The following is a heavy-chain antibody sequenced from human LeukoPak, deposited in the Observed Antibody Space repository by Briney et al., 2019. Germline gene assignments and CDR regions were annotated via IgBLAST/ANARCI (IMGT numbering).Heavy chain of an antibody. Sequence: GGSLRLSCAASGFTFSSYSMNWVRQAPGKGLEWVSAISGSGGSTYYADSVKGRFTISRDNSKNTLYLQMNSLRAEDTAVYYCAKDPGRTPYYFDYWGQGTLVTVSS. CDR2: ISGSGGST. CDR3: AKDPGRTPYYFDY. V-gene: IGHV3-23*01. D-gene: IGHD2-2*01. J-gene: IGHJ4*02. CDR1: GFTFSSYS.